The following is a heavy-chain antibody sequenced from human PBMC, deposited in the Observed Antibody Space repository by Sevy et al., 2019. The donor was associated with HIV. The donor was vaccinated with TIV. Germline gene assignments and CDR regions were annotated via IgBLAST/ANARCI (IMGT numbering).Heavy chain of an antibody. J-gene: IGHJ5*01. V-gene: IGHV4-39*02. Sequence: SETLSLTCTVSGGSLISPTFYWGWIRQPPGKRLEWIAAMHYGGNTYYNPSLKDRLVISVDTPKNQFSLKLTSVTAADTAVYHCVRDHHLHGRHWFDSWGRGALVTVSS. CDR1: GGSLISPTFY. CDR2: MHYGGNT. CDR3: VRDHHLHGRHWFDS. D-gene: IGHD2-8*01.